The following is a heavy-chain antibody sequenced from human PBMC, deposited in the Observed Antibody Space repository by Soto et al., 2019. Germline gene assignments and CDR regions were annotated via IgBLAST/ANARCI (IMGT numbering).Heavy chain of an antibody. CDR2: SYYSGST. J-gene: IGHJ4*02. V-gene: IGHV4-30-4*01. Sequence: QVQLQESGPGLVKPSQTLSLTCTVSGGSISTGDYYWSWIRQPPGKGLEWIGYSYYSGSTFYNPSLKSRVTISVDTSKNQFSLKLSSVTAADTAVYYCAREPSSIAVAHWGQGTLVTVSS. CDR1: GGSISTGDYY. CDR3: AREPSSIAVAH. D-gene: IGHD6-19*01.